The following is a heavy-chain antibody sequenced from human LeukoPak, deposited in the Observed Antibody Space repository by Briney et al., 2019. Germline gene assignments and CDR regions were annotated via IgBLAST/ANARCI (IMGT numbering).Heavy chain of an antibody. CDR3: ARPAPGTDFWYFDL. CDR1: GCSISRSSQY. Sequence: SESLSLTCTVSGCSISRSSQYWVWIRQPPGMGREWIGSIYYSGSTYYNPSLKSRVTISIDTSKKQFSLKRRSVTAADTAVYYCARPAPGTDFWYFDLWGRGPLVPVSS. CDR2: IYYSGST. V-gene: IGHV4-39*01. J-gene: IGHJ2*01. D-gene: IGHD6-13*01.